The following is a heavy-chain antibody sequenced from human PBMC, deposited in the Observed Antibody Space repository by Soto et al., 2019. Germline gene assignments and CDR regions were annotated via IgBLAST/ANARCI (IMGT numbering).Heavy chain of an antibody. J-gene: IGHJ4*02. Sequence: QVQLQQWGAGLLKPSETLSLNCAVNGGSLSHYYWSWIRQPPGKGLEWIGEIKGDGSTNYSPSLKSRATISSDTSNNQFSLWLYAVTAADTGVYYCARGQEGVVATHWDQGTLVTVSS. CDR3: ARGQEGVVATH. CDR1: GGSLSHYY. CDR2: IKGDGST. V-gene: IGHV4-34*01. D-gene: IGHD5-12*01.